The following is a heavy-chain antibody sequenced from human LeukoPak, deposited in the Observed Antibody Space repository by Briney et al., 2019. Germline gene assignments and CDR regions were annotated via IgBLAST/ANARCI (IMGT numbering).Heavy chain of an antibody. CDR1: GFTVSTSS. D-gene: IGHD4/OR15-4a*01. CDR3: ARRAGAYSHPYDY. V-gene: IGHV3-53*01. J-gene: IGHJ4*02. Sequence: GGSLRLSCTVSGFTVSTSSMSWVRQAPGKGLEWVSFIYSDNTHYSDSVKGRFTISRDNSKNTLYLQMNSLRAEDTAVYYCARRAGAYSHPYDYWGQGTLVTVSS. CDR2: IYSDNT.